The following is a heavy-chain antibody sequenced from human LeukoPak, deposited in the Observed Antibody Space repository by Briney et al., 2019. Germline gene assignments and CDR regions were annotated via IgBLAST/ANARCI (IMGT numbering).Heavy chain of an antibody. D-gene: IGHD2/OR15-2a*01. CDR2: IWYDGSNK. Sequence: PGGSLRLSCAASGFTFSSYAMSWVRQAPGKGLEWVAVIWYDGSNKYYADSVKGRFTISRDNSKNTLYLQMNSLRAEDTAVYYCARDFLSAGWFDPWGQGTLVTVSS. CDR1: GFTFSSYA. V-gene: IGHV3-33*08. J-gene: IGHJ5*02. CDR3: ARDFLSAGWFDP.